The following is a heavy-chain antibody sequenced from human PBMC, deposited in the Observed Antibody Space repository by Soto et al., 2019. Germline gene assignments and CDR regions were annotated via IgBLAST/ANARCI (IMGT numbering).Heavy chain of an antibody. CDR2: ISWNSGSI. Sequence: PGGSLRLSCAASGFTFDDYAMHWVRQAPGKGLEWVSGISWNSGSIGYADSVKGRFTISRDNAKNSLYLQMNSLRAEDTALYYCEKAGDSRSSGMSGGMDVWGQGTTVTVYS. CDR3: EKAGDSRSSGMSGGMDV. J-gene: IGHJ6*02. CDR1: GFTFDDYA. D-gene: IGHD6-6*01. V-gene: IGHV3-9*01.